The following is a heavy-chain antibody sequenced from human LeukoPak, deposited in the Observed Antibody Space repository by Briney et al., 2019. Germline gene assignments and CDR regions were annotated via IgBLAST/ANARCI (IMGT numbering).Heavy chain of an antibody. CDR3: ARVGDSRISLVPC. D-gene: IGHD3-22*01. J-gene: IGHJ4*02. V-gene: IGHV3-21*01. Sequence: GGSLRLSCAASGFTFSSYSMNWVRQAPGKGLEWVSSISSSSSYIYYADSVKGRFTISRDNAKNSLYLQMNSLRAEDTAVYYCARVGDSRISLVPCWGQGTLVTVSS. CDR1: GFTFSSYS. CDR2: ISSSSSYI.